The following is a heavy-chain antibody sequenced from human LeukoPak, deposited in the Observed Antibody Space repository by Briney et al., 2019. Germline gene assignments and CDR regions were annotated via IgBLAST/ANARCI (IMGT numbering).Heavy chain of an antibody. Sequence: GESLKISCKGSGYSFTSYWIGWVRQMPGKGLEWMGIIYPGDSDTRYSPSFQGQVSISADKSISTAYLQWSSLKASDTAMYYCARHPGSAYYYYYYMDVWGKGTTVTVSS. V-gene: IGHV5-51*01. D-gene: IGHD1-14*01. CDR3: ARHPGSAYYYYYYMDV. J-gene: IGHJ6*03. CDR1: GYSFTSYW. CDR2: IYPGDSDT.